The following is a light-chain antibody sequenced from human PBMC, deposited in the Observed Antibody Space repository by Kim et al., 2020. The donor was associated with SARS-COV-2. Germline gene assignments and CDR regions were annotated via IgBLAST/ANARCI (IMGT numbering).Light chain of an antibody. V-gene: IGKV3-20*01. CDR3: QQYGSS. Sequence: VLTQSPGTLSLSPGERATLSCRTSQSVSSSYLAWYHQKPGQAPRLLIYGASSRATGIPDRFSGSGSGTNFTLTISRLEPEDFAVYFCQQYGSSFGQGTKLEI. CDR2: GAS. CDR1: QSVSSSY. J-gene: IGKJ2*01.